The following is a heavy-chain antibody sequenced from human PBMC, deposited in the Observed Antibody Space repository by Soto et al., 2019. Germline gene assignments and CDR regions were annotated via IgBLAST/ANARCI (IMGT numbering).Heavy chain of an antibody. CDR3: ARDRYSYDSRAYQGVDWYFDL. V-gene: IGHV3-33*01. J-gene: IGHJ2*01. Sequence: PGGSLRLSCAASGFTFNNYGMHWVRQAPGKGLEWVAVIWYDGSHGSYADSVKGRFTISRDNSKNTLYLQMNSLRAEDTAVYYCARDRYSYDSRAYQGVDWYFDLWGRGTLVTVSS. CDR2: IWYDGSHG. CDR1: GFTFNNYG. D-gene: IGHD3-22*01.